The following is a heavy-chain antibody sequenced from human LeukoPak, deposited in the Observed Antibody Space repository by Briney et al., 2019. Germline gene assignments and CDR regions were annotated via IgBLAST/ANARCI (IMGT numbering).Heavy chain of an antibody. CDR3: ARSDRMYYDFWSGPANDAFDI. J-gene: IGHJ3*02. V-gene: IGHV4-59*12. CDR2: IYYSGST. CDR1: GGSISSYY. Sequence: PSETLSLTCTVSGGSISSYYWSWIRQPPGKGLEWIGYIYYSGSTNYNPSLKSRVTISVDTSKNQFSLKLSSVTAADTAVYYCARSDRMYYDFWSGPANDAFDIWGQGTMVTVSS. D-gene: IGHD3-3*01.